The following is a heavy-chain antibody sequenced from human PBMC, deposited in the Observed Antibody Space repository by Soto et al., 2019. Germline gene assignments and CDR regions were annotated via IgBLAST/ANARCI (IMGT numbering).Heavy chain of an antibody. Sequence: SETLSLTCAVYGGSFSGYYWSWIRQPPWKGLEWIGEINHSGSTNYNPSLKRRVTISVDTSKNQFYLKLSSVTAADTAVYYCARGPQGYDFWSGYYTNYYYYMDVWAKGTTVTVSS. J-gene: IGHJ6*03. CDR2: INHSGST. CDR1: GGSFSGYY. V-gene: IGHV4-34*01. D-gene: IGHD3-3*01. CDR3: ARGPQGYDFWSGYYTNYYYYMDV.